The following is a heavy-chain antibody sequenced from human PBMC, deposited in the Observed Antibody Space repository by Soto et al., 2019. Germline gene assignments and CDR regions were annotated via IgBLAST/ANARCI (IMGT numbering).Heavy chain of an antibody. CDR3: ARAQYCSGGSCYQFDY. CDR2: ISSSSSTI. D-gene: IGHD2-15*01. CDR1: GFTFRSYN. J-gene: IGHJ4*02. Sequence: PGGYLRLSCAAAGFTFRSYNMHWVRQAPGKGLEWVSYISSSSSTIYYADSVKGRFTISRDNAKNSLYLQMNSLRAEDTAVYYCARAQYCSGGSCYQFDYWGQGT. V-gene: IGHV3-48*01.